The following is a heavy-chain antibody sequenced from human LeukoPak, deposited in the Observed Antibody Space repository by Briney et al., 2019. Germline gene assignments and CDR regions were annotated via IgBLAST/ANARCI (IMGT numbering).Heavy chain of an antibody. J-gene: IGHJ4*02. CDR3: VKPPSSSSYYFDY. V-gene: IGHV3-30*18. D-gene: IGHD6-13*01. Sequence: GGSLRLSCAASGLSFSSYGMNWVRQAPGKGLEWVAVISFDGGNKYYADSVKGRFTISRDNSKNTLYLQMNSLSAEDTAVYYCVKPPSSSSYYFDYWGQGTLVTVSS. CDR2: ISFDGGNK. CDR1: GLSFSSYG.